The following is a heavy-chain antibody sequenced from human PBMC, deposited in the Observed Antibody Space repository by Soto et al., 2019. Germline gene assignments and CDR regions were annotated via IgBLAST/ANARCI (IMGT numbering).Heavy chain of an antibody. CDR1: GFTFSDYG. CDR2: ISYDGGRK. D-gene: IGHD3-10*01. CDR3: VRERSSGSTSQFYGMDV. V-gene: IGHV3-30*03. J-gene: IGHJ6*02. Sequence: QVQLVESGGGVVQPGRSLSLSCAASGFTFSDYGMHWVRQAPGKGLEWLAIISYDGGRKYFVESVKGRFTISRDNSKNTLYLQMNSLRGDDTAVYYCVRERSSGSTSQFYGMDVWGQGTTVTVSS.